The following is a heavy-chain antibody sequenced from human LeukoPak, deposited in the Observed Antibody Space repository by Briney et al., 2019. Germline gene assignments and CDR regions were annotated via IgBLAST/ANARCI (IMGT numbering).Heavy chain of an antibody. CDR2: ISAYNGNT. J-gene: IGHJ5*02. CDR3: ARDSSTTVTTSGWFDP. D-gene: IGHD4-17*01. V-gene: IGHV1-18*01. Sequence: GASVKVSCKASGYTFTSYGISWVRQAPGQGLEWMGWISAYNGNTNYAQKLQGRVTMTTDTSTSTAYMELSSLRSEDTAVYYCARDSSTTVTTSGWFDPWGQGTLVTVSS. CDR1: GYTFTSYG.